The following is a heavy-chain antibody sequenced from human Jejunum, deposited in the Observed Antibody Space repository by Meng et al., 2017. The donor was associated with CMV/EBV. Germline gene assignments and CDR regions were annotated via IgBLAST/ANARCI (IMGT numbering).Heavy chain of an antibody. CDR2: IRGDDST. CDR1: GFRVSPNY. Sequence: SGFRVSPNYLSWVRQAPGKGLEWVSFIRGDDSTSYTDSVQGRFTISRDNSKNTVYLQMNSLRAEDTAVYYCARACRQVSNCYLDSWGQGIQVTVSS. J-gene: IGHJ4*02. D-gene: IGHD4-11*01. V-gene: IGHV3-53*01. CDR3: ARACRQVSNCYLDS.